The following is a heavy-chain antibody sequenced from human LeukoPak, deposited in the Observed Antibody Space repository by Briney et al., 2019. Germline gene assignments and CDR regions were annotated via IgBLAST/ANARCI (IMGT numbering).Heavy chain of an antibody. Sequence: ASVKVSCKASGYTFTGYYMHWVRQAPGQGLEWMGWINPNSGGTNYAQKFQGRVTSTRDTSISTAYMELSRLRSDDTAVYYCARDLSYSSSPWYFDLWGRGTLVTVSS. CDR2: INPNSGGT. CDR3: ARDLSYSSSPWYFDL. CDR1: GYTFTGYY. V-gene: IGHV1-2*02. J-gene: IGHJ2*01. D-gene: IGHD6-6*01.